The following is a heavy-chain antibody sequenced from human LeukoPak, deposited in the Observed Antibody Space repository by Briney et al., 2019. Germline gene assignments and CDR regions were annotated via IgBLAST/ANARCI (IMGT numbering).Heavy chain of an antibody. CDR3: ARPYYYDSRIDP. V-gene: IGHV4-30-4*01. CDR2: MYYSGST. CDR1: GGSISSGVYY. J-gene: IGHJ5*02. D-gene: IGHD3-22*01. Sequence: SETLSLTCTVSGGSISSGVYYWSWIRQPPGKGLEWIAYMYYSGSTYYNPSLKSRVTMSADASKNQLSLKLSSVTAADTAVYYCARPYYYDSRIDPWGQGILVTVSS.